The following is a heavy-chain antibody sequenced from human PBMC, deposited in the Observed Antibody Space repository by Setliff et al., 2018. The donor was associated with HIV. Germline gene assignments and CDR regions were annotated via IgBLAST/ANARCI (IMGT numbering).Heavy chain of an antibody. V-gene: IGHV3-33*06. CDR1: GFTFSSYG. CDR2: IWYDGSSK. J-gene: IGHJ6*03. D-gene: IGHD3-3*01. Sequence: GGSLRLSCAASGFTFSSYGMHWVRQAPGKGLEWVAIIWYDGSSKYYADSVKGRFTISRDTSKDTLYLQMNSLRAEDTAVYYCAKGSGKITIYYYYMDVWGKGTTVTVSS. CDR3: AKGSGKITIYYYYMDV.